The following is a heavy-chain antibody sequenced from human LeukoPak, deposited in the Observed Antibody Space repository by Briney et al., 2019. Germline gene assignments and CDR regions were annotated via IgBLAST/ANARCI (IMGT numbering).Heavy chain of an antibody. Sequence: SEILSLTCTVSGGSISTYYWSWIRQPPGKGLEWIGYIYYSGSTNYNPSLKSRVTISVDTSKNQFSLKLSSVTAADTAMYYCARETYYYDSSGYSANWFDPWGQGTLVTVSS. CDR1: GGSISTYY. D-gene: IGHD3-22*01. CDR2: IYYSGST. V-gene: IGHV4-59*01. CDR3: ARETYYYDSSGYSANWFDP. J-gene: IGHJ5*02.